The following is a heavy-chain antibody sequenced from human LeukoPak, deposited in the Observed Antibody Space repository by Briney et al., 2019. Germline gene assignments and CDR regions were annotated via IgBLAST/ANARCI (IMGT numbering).Heavy chain of an antibody. CDR1: GETFIHNF. CDR3: ARAMPYFYGSIAVPGTIDY. V-gene: IGHV4-34*01. Sequence: SETLSLTCAVYGETFIHNFWTWIRQPPGKGLEWIGQINHSGSTYYKPSLKSRVTILVDTSKNQFSLKLTSVTAADTAVYYCARAMPYFYGSIAVPGTIDYWGQGILVTVSS. CDR2: INHSGST. J-gene: IGHJ4*02. D-gene: IGHD6-19*01.